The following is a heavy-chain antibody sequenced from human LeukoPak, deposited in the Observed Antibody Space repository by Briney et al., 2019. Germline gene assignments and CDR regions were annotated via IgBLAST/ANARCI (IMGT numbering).Heavy chain of an antibody. CDR3: ASRHWEGGAFDI. Sequence: ASVKVSCKASGGTFTSYAISWVRQAPGQGLEWMGWISAYNGNTNYAQKLQGRVTMTTDTSTSTAYMELRSLRSDDTAVYYCASRHWEGGAFDIWGQGTMVTVSS. V-gene: IGHV1-18*01. CDR2: ISAYNGNT. D-gene: IGHD1-26*01. J-gene: IGHJ3*02. CDR1: GGTFTSYA.